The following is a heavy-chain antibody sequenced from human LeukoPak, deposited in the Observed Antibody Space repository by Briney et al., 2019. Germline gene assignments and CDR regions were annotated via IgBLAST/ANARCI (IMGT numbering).Heavy chain of an antibody. CDR1: GDSVSSNSVT. Sequence: SQTLSLTCATSGDSVSSNSVTWNWIRQSPSRGLEWLGRTYYRSTWYNDYAVSVRGRITVNPDTSKNQFSLHLNSVTPEDTAVYYCARRLTQYDCFDPWGRGILVTVSS. CDR2: TYYRSTWYN. D-gene: IGHD2-2*01. CDR3: ARRLTQYDCFDP. V-gene: IGHV6-1*01. J-gene: IGHJ5*02.